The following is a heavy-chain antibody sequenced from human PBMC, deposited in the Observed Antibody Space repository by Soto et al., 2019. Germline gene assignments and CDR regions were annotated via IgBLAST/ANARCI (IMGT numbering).Heavy chain of an antibody. CDR1: GGSFSGYY. CDR3: ARGPIYDFWSGYSFDY. J-gene: IGHJ4*02. D-gene: IGHD3-3*01. V-gene: IGHV4-34*01. Sequence: QVQLQQWGAGLLKPSETLSLTCAVYGGSFSGYYWSWIRQPPGKGLEWIGEINHSGSTNYNPSLKSRVPLSGDTAKSQFPLKLSSVTAADTAVYYCARGPIYDFWSGYSFDYWGQGTLVTVSS. CDR2: INHSGST.